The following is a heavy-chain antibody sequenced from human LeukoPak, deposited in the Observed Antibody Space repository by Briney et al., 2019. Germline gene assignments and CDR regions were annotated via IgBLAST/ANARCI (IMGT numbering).Heavy chain of an antibody. CDR2: ISSSSSYI. V-gene: IGHV3-21*01. CDR1: GFTFSSYN. Sequence: GGSLRLSCAASGFTFSSYNMNWVRQAPGKGLEWVSFISSSSSYIYYADSVKGRFTISRDNAKNSLYLQMNSLRAEDTAVYYCARTPTMKGWFDPWGQGTLVTVSS. J-gene: IGHJ5*02. D-gene: IGHD3-22*01. CDR3: ARTPTMKGWFDP.